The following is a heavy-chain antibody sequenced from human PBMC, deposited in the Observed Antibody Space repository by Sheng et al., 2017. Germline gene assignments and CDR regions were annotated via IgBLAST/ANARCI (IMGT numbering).Heavy chain of an antibody. D-gene: IGHD1-26*01. CDR1: GGSFSGYY. CDR3: ARGRYSGSYEPLYYFDY. J-gene: IGHJ4*02. CDR2: INHSGST. Sequence: QVQLQQWGAGLLKPSETLSLTCAVYGGSFSGYYWSWIRQPPGKGLEWIGEINHSGSTNYNPSLKSRVTISVDTSKNQFSLKLSSVTAADTAVYYCARGRYSGSYEPLYYFDYWGQGTLVTVSS. V-gene: IGHV4-34*01.